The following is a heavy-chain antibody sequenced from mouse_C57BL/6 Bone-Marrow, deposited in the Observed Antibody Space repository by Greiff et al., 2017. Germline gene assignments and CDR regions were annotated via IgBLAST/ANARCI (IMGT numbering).Heavy chain of an antibody. CDR1: GYSITSGYY. Sequence: ESGPGLVKPSQSLSLTCSVTGYSITSGYYWNWIRQFPGNKLEWMGYISYDGSNNYNPSLKNRISITRDTSKNQFFLKLKSVTTEDTATYYCARGGDYWGQGTTLTVSS. CDR3: ARGGDY. J-gene: IGHJ2*01. V-gene: IGHV3-6*01. CDR2: ISYDGSN.